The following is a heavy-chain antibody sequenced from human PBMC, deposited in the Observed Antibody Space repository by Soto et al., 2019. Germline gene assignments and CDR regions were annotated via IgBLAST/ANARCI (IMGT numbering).Heavy chain of an antibody. CDR1: GYNFTNYW. J-gene: IGHJ6*02. CDR3: ARLSYNWNDYYYHGMDV. D-gene: IGHD1-20*01. CDR2: IDPADSYI. V-gene: IGHV5-10-1*04. Sequence: GESLKISCKGSGYNFTNYWISWVRQMPGKGLEWMGRIDPADSYINYNPSLRGQVTISADKSISTAYLHWSSLKASDTAMYYCARLSYNWNDYYYHGMDVWGQGTTVTVSS.